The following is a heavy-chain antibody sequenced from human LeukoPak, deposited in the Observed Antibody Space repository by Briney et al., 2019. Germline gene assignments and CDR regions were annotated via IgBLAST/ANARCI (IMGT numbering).Heavy chain of an antibody. V-gene: IGHV4-39*07. J-gene: IGHJ4*02. CDR3: ARSDDYGDPYYFDY. D-gene: IGHD4-17*01. CDR1: GGSISSSSYY. Sequence: SETLSLTCTVSGGSISSSSYYWGWIRQPPGKGLEWIGSIYYSGSTYYNPSLKSRVTISVDTSKNQFSLKLSSVTAADTAVYYCARSDDYGDPYYFDYWGQGTLVTVSS. CDR2: IYYSGST.